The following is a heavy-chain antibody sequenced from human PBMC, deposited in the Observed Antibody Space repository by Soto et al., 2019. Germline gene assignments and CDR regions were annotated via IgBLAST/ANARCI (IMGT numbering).Heavy chain of an antibody. CDR3: ARAGIAYCTSTTCYLYYYVMDV. V-gene: IGHV1-46*01. CDR1: GYSVTSYY. D-gene: IGHD2-2*01. Sequence: SVKVSCKASGYSVTSYYMHWVRQAPGQGLEWMGIINPNSGSTTYAQKFQGRVTMTRDTSTSTVYMELTSLTSGDTAVYYCARAGIAYCTSTTCYLYYYVMDVWGQGTTVTVSS. CDR2: INPNSGST. J-gene: IGHJ6*02.